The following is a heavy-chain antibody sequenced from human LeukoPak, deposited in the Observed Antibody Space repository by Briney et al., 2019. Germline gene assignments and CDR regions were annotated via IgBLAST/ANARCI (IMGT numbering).Heavy chain of an antibody. CDR1: GGSIRSYY. CDR2: MCYSGST. Sequence: SETLSLTCAVSGGSIRSYYLNWVRQPPGKGLEWIAYMCYSGSTNHNPSLKSRVTISGDTSNNQFSLKLNSVTAADTAVYYGGGGGTYSQFDYWGQGTLGTVSS. CDR3: GGGGTYSQFDY. D-gene: IGHD1-26*01. V-gene: IGHV4-59*01. J-gene: IGHJ4*02.